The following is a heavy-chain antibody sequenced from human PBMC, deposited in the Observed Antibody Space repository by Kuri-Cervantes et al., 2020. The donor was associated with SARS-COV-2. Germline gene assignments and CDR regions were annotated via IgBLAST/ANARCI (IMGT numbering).Heavy chain of an antibody. J-gene: IGHJ3*02. V-gene: IGHV4-61*02. CDR1: GGSISSGSYY. CDR2: IYTSGST. CDR3: ARATKADYGDYIDAFDI. D-gene: IGHD4-17*01. Sequence: SETLSLTCTASGGSISSGSYYWSWIRQPAGKGLEWIGRIYTSGSTNYNPSLKSRVTISVDTSKNQFSLKLSSVTAADTAVYYCARATKADYGDYIDAFDIWGQGTMVTVSS.